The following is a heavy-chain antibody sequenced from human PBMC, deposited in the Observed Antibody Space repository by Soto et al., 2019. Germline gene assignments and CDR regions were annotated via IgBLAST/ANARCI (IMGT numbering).Heavy chain of an antibody. Sequence: EVQLLESGGGLVQPGGSMRLSCAASGFTFSTYTMTWLRQAPGKGLEWVSSISGSGDHTFYADSVEGRLIVSRDTSKNPLYLQMNNLRAEDTAVYYCAKGGTYSTSWPYYFDHWGQGTLVTVSS. CDR3: AKGGTYSTSWPYYFDH. J-gene: IGHJ4*02. CDR1: GFTFSTYT. V-gene: IGHV3-23*01. D-gene: IGHD6-13*01. CDR2: ISGSGDHT.